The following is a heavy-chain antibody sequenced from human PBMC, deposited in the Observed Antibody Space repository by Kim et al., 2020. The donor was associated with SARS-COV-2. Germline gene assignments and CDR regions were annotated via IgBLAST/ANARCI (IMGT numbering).Heavy chain of an antibody. J-gene: IGHJ6*03. CDR1: GFTFSNHD. Sequence: GGSLRLSCAASGFTFSNHDMHWVRQTPGKGLEWVSTIGSAGDTFYPASVKGRFTVSRENAKNSLYLQLNSLRVGDTAIYYCARGGATMVRGVVGYYYNY. V-gene: IGHV3-13*01. CDR3: ARGGATMVRGVVGYYYNY. CDR2: IGSAGDT. D-gene: IGHD3-10*01.